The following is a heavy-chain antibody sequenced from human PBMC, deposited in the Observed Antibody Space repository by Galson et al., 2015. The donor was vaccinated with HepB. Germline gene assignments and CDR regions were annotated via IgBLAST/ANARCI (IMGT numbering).Heavy chain of an antibody. CDR1: GFTFSSYG. D-gene: IGHD6-19*01. CDR3: ARVPGAIYYYGVDV. J-gene: IGHJ6*02. Sequence: SLRLSCAVSGFTFSSYGMHWVRQAPGKGLEWVAVISYDGSKKYYADSVKGRFTISRDNSKNTLYLQMNNLRAEDTAVYYCARVPGAIYYYGVDVWGQGTTVTVSS. CDR2: ISYDGSKK. V-gene: IGHV3-30*03.